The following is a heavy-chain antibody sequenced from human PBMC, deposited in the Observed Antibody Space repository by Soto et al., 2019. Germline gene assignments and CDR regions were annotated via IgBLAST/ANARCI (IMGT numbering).Heavy chain of an antibody. CDR2: IFPGDSDT. CDR3: ARHTSVGPDAFFI. Sequence: EVQLVQSGAEVKKPGESLKISCKDSGYSFTSYWIGWVRQMPGKGLEWMGIIFPGDSDTKYSPSFQGQVTISVDRSISTAFLQWSSLKASDSAMYYCARHTSVGPDAFFIWGQGTMVTVSS. CDR1: GYSFTSYW. V-gene: IGHV5-51*01. J-gene: IGHJ3*02. D-gene: IGHD1-26*01.